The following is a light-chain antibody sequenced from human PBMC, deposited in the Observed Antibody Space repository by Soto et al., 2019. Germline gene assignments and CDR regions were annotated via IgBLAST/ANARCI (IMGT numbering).Light chain of an antibody. Sequence: EIVLTQSPATLSSFPGDRVTLSCRASQSVSSNLAWYQQNPGQAPILLIYDASTRANGVPARFSGSGSGTEFTLTISSLQSEDFAVYYCQQYNKWPFWTFGQGTKVDIK. CDR1: QSVSSN. CDR3: QQYNKWPFWT. CDR2: DAS. J-gene: IGKJ1*01. V-gene: IGKV3-15*01.